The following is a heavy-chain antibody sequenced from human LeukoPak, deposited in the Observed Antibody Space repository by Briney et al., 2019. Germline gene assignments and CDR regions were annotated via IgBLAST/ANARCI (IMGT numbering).Heavy chain of an antibody. J-gene: IGHJ4*02. CDR3: AREGGFDY. D-gene: IGHD3-16*01. Sequence: PGGSLTLSCAASGFTFSSYSMNWVRQAPGKGLEWVPYFYSGCSSIYDADSVKGRYTIYRDNAQNSLYLQMNSLRAEYTAVYYCAREGGFDYWGQGTLVTVSS. CDR1: GFTFSSYS. V-gene: IGHV3-48*01. CDR2: FYSGCSSI.